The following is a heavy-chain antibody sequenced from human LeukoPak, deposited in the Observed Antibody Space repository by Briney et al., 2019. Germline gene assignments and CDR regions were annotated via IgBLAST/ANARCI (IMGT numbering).Heavy chain of an antibody. CDR1: GYTFTSYD. Sequence: ASVTVSCKASGYTFTSYDINWVRQAPGQGLEWMGWMNPNRGHTGYAQKFQGRATMTRNTSISTAYMELSSLRSEDTAVYYCARVWFGEPSFDYWGQGTLVTVSS. CDR2: MNPNRGHT. CDR3: ARVWFGEPSFDY. J-gene: IGHJ4*02. D-gene: IGHD3-10*01. V-gene: IGHV1-8*01.